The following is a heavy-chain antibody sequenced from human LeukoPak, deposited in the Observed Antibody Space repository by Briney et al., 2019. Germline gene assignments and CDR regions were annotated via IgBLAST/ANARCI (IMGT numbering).Heavy chain of an antibody. CDR3: AKGKDSSGWYWGAFDI. J-gene: IGHJ3*02. CDR2: ISYDGSNK. Sequence: GGSLRLSCAASGFTFSSYEMNWVRQAPGKGLEWVAVISYDGSNKYYADSVKGRFTISRDNSKNTLYLQMNSLRAEDTAVYYCAKGKDSSGWYWGAFDIWGQGTMVTVSS. D-gene: IGHD6-19*01. V-gene: IGHV3-30*18. CDR1: GFTFSSYE.